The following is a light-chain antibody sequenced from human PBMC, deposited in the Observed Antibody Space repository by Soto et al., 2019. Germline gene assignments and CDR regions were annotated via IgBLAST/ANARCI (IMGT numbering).Light chain of an antibody. Sequence: DIHVTLSPSSLFAPVGDRVSITCRASQGIRNNLGWYQQRPGKAPKRLIYGTSNLQTGVPSRFSGSGYGTDFTLTISSLQPEDFATYYCLQHETFPRTFGQGTKVDIK. J-gene: IGKJ1*01. CDR1: QGIRNN. CDR2: GTS. V-gene: IGKV1-17*01. CDR3: LQHETFPRT.